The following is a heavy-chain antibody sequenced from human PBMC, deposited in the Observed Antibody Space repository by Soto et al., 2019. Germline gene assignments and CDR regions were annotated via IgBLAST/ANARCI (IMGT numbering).Heavy chain of an antibody. D-gene: IGHD6-19*01. J-gene: IGHJ6*02. V-gene: IGHV4-59*01. Sequence: SETLSLTCTVSGGSISSYYWSWIRQPPGKGLEWIGYIYYSGSTNYNPSLKSRVTISVDTSKNQFSLKLSSVTAADTAVYYCARGRGSGWHYYYGMDVWGQGTTVTVSS. CDR2: IYYSGST. CDR3: ARGRGSGWHYYYGMDV. CDR1: GGSISSYY.